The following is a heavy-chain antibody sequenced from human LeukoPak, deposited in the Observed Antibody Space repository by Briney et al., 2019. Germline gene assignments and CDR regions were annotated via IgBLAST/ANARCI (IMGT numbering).Heavy chain of an antibody. J-gene: IGHJ3*02. Sequence: GGSLRLSCAASGFTFSSYDMHWVRQATGKGLEWVSAIGTAGDTYYPGSVKGRFTISRGNAKNSLYLQMNRLRAGDTAVYYCARVSEGTYAFDIWGQGTMVTVSS. D-gene: IGHD1-1*01. V-gene: IGHV3-13*01. CDR2: IGTAGDT. CDR1: GFTFSSYD. CDR3: ARVSEGTYAFDI.